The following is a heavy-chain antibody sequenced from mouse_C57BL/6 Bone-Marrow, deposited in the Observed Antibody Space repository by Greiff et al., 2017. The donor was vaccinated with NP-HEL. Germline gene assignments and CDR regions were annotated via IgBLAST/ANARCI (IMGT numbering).Heavy chain of an antibody. V-gene: IGHV14-4*01. CDR1: GFNIKDDY. CDR2: IDPENVDT. J-gene: IGHJ2*01. CDR3: TGRGYYFDY. Sequence: VQLQQSGAELVRPGASVKLSCTASGFNIKDDYMHWVKQRPEQGLEWIGWIDPENVDTEYASKFQGKATITADTSSNTAYLQLSSLTSVDTAVYYCTGRGYYFDYWGQGTTLTVSS.